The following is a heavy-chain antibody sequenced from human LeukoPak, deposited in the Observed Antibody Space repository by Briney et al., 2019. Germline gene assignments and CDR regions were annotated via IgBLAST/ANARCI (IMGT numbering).Heavy chain of an antibody. CDR3: ATEVQMVRGATWLAFDI. CDR1: GYSFTSYW. V-gene: IGHV5-51*01. Sequence: GESLKISCKGSGYSFTSYWIGWVRQMPGKGLEWMGIIYPGDSDTRYSPSFQGQVTISADKSISTAYLQWSSLKASDTAVYYCATEVQMVRGATWLAFDIWGQGTMVTVSS. J-gene: IGHJ3*02. CDR2: IYPGDSDT. D-gene: IGHD3-10*01.